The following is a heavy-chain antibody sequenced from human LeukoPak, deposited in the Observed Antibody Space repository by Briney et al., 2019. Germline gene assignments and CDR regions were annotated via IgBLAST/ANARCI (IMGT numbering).Heavy chain of an antibody. Sequence: PGGSLRLSXAASGFTFDDYAMHWIRQAPGKGLEWVSGISWNSGSIGYADSVKGRFTISRDNAKNSLYLQMNSLRAEDMALYYCAKDTDYDILTALFDYWGQGTLVTVSS. CDR1: GFTFDDYA. J-gene: IGHJ4*02. D-gene: IGHD3-9*01. CDR3: AKDTDYDILTALFDY. V-gene: IGHV3-9*03. CDR2: ISWNSGSI.